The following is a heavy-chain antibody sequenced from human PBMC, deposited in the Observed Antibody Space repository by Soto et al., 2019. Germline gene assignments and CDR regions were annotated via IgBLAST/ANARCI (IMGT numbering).Heavy chain of an antibody. Sequence: QVQLVQSGAEVKKPGSSVKVSCKASGGTFSSYAISWVRQAPGQGLEWMGGIIPIFGTANYAQKFQGRVTITADESTSTAYMELSSLRSEDTAVYYCARRFVERWLHFGRAPHDYYYYGMDVWGQGTTVTVSS. V-gene: IGHV1-69*01. CDR3: ARRFVERWLHFGRAPHDYYYYGMDV. J-gene: IGHJ6*02. CDR1: GGTFSSYA. D-gene: IGHD5-12*01. CDR2: IIPIFGTA.